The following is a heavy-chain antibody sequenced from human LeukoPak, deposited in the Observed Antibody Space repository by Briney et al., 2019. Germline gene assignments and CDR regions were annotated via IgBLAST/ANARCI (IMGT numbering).Heavy chain of an antibody. CDR2: IYYSGST. D-gene: IGHD4-23*01. CDR1: GGSISSYY. V-gene: IGHV4-59*01. Sequence: SETLSLTCTVSGGSISSYYWSWIRQPPGKGLEWIGYIYYSGSTNYNPSLKSRVTISVDTSKNQFSLKLRSVTAADTAVYYCARGYGGNYDYWGQGTLVTVSS. J-gene: IGHJ4*02. CDR3: ARGYGGNYDY.